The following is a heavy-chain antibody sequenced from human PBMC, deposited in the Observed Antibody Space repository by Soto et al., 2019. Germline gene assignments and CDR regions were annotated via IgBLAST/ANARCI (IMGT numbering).Heavy chain of an antibody. Sequence: PGGSLRLSGTASGFTFSGYAISWVHQAPGEGLEWVSTISTTGGGTYYADSVKGRFTISRDNSKNTLYLQMNSLRDEDTAVYYWEKDLAGRLELLCYYNYGLDVLGRLTTFAVCS. CDR3: EKDLAGRLELLCYYNYGLDV. V-gene: IGHV3-23*01. J-gene: IGHJ6*02. CDR1: GFTFSGYA. CDR2: ISTTGGGT. D-gene: IGHD1-7*01.